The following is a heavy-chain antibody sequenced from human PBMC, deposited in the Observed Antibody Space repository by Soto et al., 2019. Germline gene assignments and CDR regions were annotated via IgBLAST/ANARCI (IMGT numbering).Heavy chain of an antibody. CDR2: FDPEDGET. V-gene: IGHV1-24*01. CDR1: GYTLTELS. J-gene: IGHJ4*02. D-gene: IGHD3-10*01. Sequence: ASVKVSCKVSGYTLTELSMHWVRQAPGKGLEWMGGFDPEDGETIYAQKFQGRVTMTEDTSTDTAYMELSSLRSEDTAVYYCATIGPGMVRGVIIDYWGQGTLVTVSS. CDR3: ATIGPGMVRGVIIDY.